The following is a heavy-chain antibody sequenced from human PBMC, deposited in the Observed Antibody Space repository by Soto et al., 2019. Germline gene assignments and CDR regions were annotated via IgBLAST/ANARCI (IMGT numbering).Heavy chain of an antibody. J-gene: IGHJ4*02. D-gene: IGHD3-22*01. CDR1: GFTFSSYS. CDR3: ASRPRDSSGYWYYFDY. V-gene: IGHV3-21*01. CDR2: ISSSSSYI. Sequence: EVQLVESGGGLVKPGGSLRLSCAASGFTFSSYSMNWVRQAPGKGLEWVSSISSSSSYIYYADSVKGRFTISRDNAKNSLYLPMNSMRAEDSAVYYSASRPRDSSGYWYYFDYWGQGTLVTVSS.